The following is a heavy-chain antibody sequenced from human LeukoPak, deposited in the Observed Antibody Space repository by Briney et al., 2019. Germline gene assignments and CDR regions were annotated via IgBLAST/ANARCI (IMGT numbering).Heavy chain of an antibody. J-gene: IGHJ5*02. CDR1: GGSISTYY. CDR3: AGLGASGNGYLSWFDP. Sequence: TSETLSLTCTVSGGSISTYYWSWIRQPPGKGLEWIGYIYYSGNSNYNPSLKSRVTISVDTSKNQFSLKLSSVTAADTAVYYCAGLGASGNGYLSWFDPWGQRTLVTVSS. V-gene: IGHV4-59*01. D-gene: IGHD2-21*01. CDR2: IYYSGNS.